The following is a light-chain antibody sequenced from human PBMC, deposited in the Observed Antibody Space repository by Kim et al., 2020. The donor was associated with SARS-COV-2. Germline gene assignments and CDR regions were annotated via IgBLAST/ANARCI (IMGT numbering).Light chain of an antibody. CDR3: QQRSNWPPRT. CDR1: HSVSSY. J-gene: IGKJ2*01. Sequence: LSPGERATLTSRARHSVSSYLAWYQQKPGQAPRLLIYDASNRATGIPARFSGSGSGTDFTLTISSLGPEDFAVYYCQQRSNWPPRTFGQGTKLEI. V-gene: IGKV3-11*01. CDR2: DAS.